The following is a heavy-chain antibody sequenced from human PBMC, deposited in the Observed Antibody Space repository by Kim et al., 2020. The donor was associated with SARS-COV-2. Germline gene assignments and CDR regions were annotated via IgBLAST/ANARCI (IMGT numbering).Heavy chain of an antibody. CDR2: INPNSGGT. J-gene: IGHJ4*02. CDR1: GYTFTGYY. Sequence: ASVKVSCKASGYTFTGYYMHWVRQAPGQGLEWMGWINPNSGGTNYAQKFQGRVTMTRDTSISTAYMELSRLRSDDTAVYYCAREDYYDFDRPFDYWGQGTLVTVSS. V-gene: IGHV1-2*02. D-gene: IGHD3-3*01. CDR3: AREDYYDFDRPFDY.